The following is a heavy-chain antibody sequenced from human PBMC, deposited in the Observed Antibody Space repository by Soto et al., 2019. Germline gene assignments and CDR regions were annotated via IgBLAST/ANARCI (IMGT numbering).Heavy chain of an antibody. CDR2: INHSGRT. D-gene: IGHD1-26*01. V-gene: IGHV4-34*01. Sequence: QVQLQQWGAGLLKPSETLSLTCAVYGGSFSGYYWSWIRQPPGKGLEWIGEINHSGRTNYNPSLKSRVCISVDTSKNQFSPKLSSGAGADTAVYYCARGRGGSYLVPDFDSWGQGTLVTVSS. CDR1: GGSFSGYY. CDR3: ARGRGGSYLVPDFDS. J-gene: IGHJ4*02.